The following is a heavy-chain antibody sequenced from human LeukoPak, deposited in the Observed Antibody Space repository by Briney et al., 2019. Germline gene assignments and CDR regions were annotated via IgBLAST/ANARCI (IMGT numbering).Heavy chain of an antibody. D-gene: IGHD3-10*01. V-gene: IGHV4-59*01. CDR1: GGSISSYY. Sequence: SETLSLTCTVSGGSISSYYWSWIRQPPGKGLEWIAYIYYTGSTNYNPSLKSRVTISVDTSKNQFSLKMSSVTTADTAVYYCAREVLLWFGEPVFDYWGQGTLVTVSS. CDR2: IYYTGST. J-gene: IGHJ4*02. CDR3: AREVLLWFGEPVFDY.